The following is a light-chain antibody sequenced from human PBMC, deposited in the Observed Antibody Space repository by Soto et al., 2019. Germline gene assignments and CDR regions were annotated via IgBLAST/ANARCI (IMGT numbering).Light chain of an antibody. V-gene: IGLV3-21*02. Sequence: SYELNQPPSVSVAPGQTARITCGTSSFGTITMHWYQQRPGQAPVVVVDDDTDRPSGIPERFSGSKSGNTATLTISRVEAGDEADYYCQVWDSRRDHVVFGGGTKLTVL. CDR2: DDT. J-gene: IGLJ3*02. CDR1: SFGTIT. CDR3: QVWDSRRDHVV.